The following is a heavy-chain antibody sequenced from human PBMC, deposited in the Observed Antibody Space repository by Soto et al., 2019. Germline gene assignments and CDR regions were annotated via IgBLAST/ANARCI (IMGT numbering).Heavy chain of an antibody. Sequence: QVQLQESGPGLVKPSETLSLTCTVSGGSISSYYWSWIRQPPGKGLEWIGYIYYSGSTNYNPSLKSRVTISVDTSKNQFSLKLSSVTAADTAVYYYARVGDCSGGSCYDYWGQGTLVTVSS. V-gene: IGHV4-59*01. CDR2: IYYSGST. CDR3: ARVGDCSGGSCYDY. CDR1: GGSISSYY. J-gene: IGHJ4*02. D-gene: IGHD2-15*01.